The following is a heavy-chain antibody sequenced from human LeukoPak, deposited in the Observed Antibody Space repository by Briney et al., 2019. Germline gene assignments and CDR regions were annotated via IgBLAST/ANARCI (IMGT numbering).Heavy chain of an antibody. CDR3: ARDGKDSTGVSDY. D-gene: IGHD3-10*01. Sequence: ASVKVSCKASGGTFSSYAISWVRQAPGQGLEWMGWINPNSGGTNYAQKFQGRVTMTRDTSISTAYMELSRLRSDDTAVYYCARDGKDSTGVSDYWGQGTLVTVSS. V-gene: IGHV1-2*02. CDR1: GGTFSSYA. J-gene: IGHJ4*02. CDR2: INPNSGGT.